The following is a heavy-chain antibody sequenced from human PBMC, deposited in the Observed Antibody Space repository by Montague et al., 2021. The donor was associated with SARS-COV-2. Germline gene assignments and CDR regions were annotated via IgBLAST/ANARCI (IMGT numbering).Heavy chain of an antibody. CDR3: VRAGGYHNRPPF. CDR2: TYDSRNT. D-gene: IGHD5-12*01. V-gene: IGHV4-4*02. J-gene: IGHJ4*02. Sequence: SETLSLTCAVSGDSIMTTYCWCWVRQPPGKRLGLIWVTYDSRNTNYNPSLKSRVTISVDMSNNQFSLELSSVTAADTALYYCVRAGGYHNRPPFWGQGTLVTVSS. CDR1: GDSIMTTYC.